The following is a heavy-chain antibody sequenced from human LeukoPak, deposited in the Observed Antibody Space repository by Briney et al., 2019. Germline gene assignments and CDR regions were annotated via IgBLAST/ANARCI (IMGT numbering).Heavy chain of an antibody. V-gene: IGHV3-30*04. CDR3: ARDKDCSSTSCYNAFDM. D-gene: IGHD2-2*02. Sequence: GGSLRLSCAASGFTFSTYAMHWVRQAPGKGLEWVAVIAYDGSNQFYADSVKGRFTISRDNSKNTLYLRMNSLRAEDTAIYYSARDKDCSSTSCYNAFDMWGQGTMVTVSS. J-gene: IGHJ3*02. CDR1: GFTFSTYA. CDR2: IAYDGSNQ.